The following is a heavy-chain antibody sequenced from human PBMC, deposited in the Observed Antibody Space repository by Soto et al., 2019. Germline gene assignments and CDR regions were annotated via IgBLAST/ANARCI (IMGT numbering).Heavy chain of an antibody. CDR1: GFTFSSYG. Sequence: QVQLVESGGGVVQPGRSLRLSCAASGFTFSSYGMHWVRQAPGKGLEWVAVISYDGSNKYYADSVKGRFTISRDNSKNTLYLQMNCLRAEDTAVYYCAKGLEAVAGEGYFDYWGQGTLVTVSS. CDR2: ISYDGSNK. J-gene: IGHJ4*02. D-gene: IGHD6-19*01. CDR3: AKGLEAVAGEGYFDY. V-gene: IGHV3-30*18.